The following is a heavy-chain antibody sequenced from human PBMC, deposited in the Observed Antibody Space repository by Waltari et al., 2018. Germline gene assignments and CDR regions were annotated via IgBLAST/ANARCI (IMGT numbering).Heavy chain of an antibody. CDR2: VDYSGTT. D-gene: IGHD5-12*01. CDR3: ARSSAGMPRWLGDY. V-gene: IGHV4-39*01. CDR1: GDSLRRSHSY. Sequence: QLQLQESGPGLVKPSETLSLYCSVSGDSLRRSHSYWRWIRQPPGKGLEWIASVDYSGTTYYNPSLKSRVTISADTSRNQFYLRLTSVTATDTAVYYCARSSAGMPRWLGDYWGQGILVTVSS. J-gene: IGHJ4*02.